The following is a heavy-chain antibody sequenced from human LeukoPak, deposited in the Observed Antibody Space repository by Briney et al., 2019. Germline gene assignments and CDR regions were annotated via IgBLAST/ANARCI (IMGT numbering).Heavy chain of an antibody. CDR1: GYTFTTYW. CDR2: IYPDDSDT. V-gene: IGHV5-51*01. Sequence: GESLKISCKGSGYTFTTYWIAWVRQMPGKGLEWVGIIYPDDSDTRYSPSFQGQVTMSADKSINTAYMQSSSLKASDTAMYYCARQGGYCSSTSCYSYYYFDYWGQGTLVTVSS. J-gene: IGHJ4*02. CDR3: ARQGGYCSSTSCYSYYYFDY. D-gene: IGHD2-2*01.